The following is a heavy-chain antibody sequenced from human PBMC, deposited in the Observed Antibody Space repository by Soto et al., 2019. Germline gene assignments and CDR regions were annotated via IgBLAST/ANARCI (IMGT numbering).Heavy chain of an antibody. V-gene: IGHV1-69*13. J-gene: IGHJ6*02. D-gene: IGHD6-6*01. CDR1: GGTFSSYA. CDR2: IIPICGTA. Sequence: SLKCSCTASGGTFSSYAISWVRQAPGQGLEWMGGIIPICGTANYAQKFQGRATITAGESTSTAYMELSSLRSEDTAVYYCSSERSSRYYCYGMDVWGQGTTVTVS. CDR3: SSERSSRYYCYGMDV.